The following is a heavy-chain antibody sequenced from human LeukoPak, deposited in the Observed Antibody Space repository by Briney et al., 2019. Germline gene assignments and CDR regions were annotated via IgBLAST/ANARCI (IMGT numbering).Heavy chain of an antibody. J-gene: IGHJ4*02. V-gene: IGHV1-2*02. CDR1: GYSFTGYY. CDR2: INPNSGGT. Sequence: ASVKVSCKASGYSFTGYYMHWVRLAPGQGLEWMGWINPNSGGTNYAQKFQGRVTMTRDTSISTAYMELSRLRSDDTAVYYCARSESSGYPRFDYWGQGTLVTVSS. CDR3: ARSESSGYPRFDY. D-gene: IGHD3-22*01.